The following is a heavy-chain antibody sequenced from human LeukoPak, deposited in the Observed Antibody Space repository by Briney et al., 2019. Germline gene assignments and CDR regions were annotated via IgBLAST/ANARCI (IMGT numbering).Heavy chain of an antibody. D-gene: IGHD4-17*01. CDR3: TRRNVKVSDSGRMDY. J-gene: IGHJ4*02. Sequence: GGSLRLSCAASEFTFNSHVMHWFRQAPGKGLEWVAVISADGKTAYYADSLKGRFTISRDNVKNTLYLEINSLKVDDAGLYYCTRRNVKVSDSGRMDYWGQGTLVAVSS. CDR1: EFTFNSHV. V-gene: IGHV3-30*03. CDR2: ISADGKTA.